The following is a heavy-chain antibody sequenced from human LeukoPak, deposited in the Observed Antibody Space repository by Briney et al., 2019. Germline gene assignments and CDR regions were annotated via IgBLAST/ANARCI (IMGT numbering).Heavy chain of an antibody. J-gene: IGHJ4*02. CDR2: IYYSGST. Sequence: PSETLSLTCTVSGGSISSYYWSWIRQPPGKGLEWIGYIYYSGSTNYNPSLKSRVTISVDTSKNQFSLKLSSVTAADTAVYYCARDNGLYNWNGFYFDYWGQGTLVTVSS. CDR1: GGSISSYY. D-gene: IGHD1-20*01. CDR3: ARDNGLYNWNGFYFDY. V-gene: IGHV4-59*01.